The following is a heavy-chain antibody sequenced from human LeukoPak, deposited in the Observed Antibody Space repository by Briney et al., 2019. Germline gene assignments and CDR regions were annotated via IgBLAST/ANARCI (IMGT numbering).Heavy chain of an antibody. J-gene: IGHJ6*02. V-gene: IGHV3-30*02. Sequence: PGGSLRFSCAASGFTFSSYGMHWVRQAPGKGLEWVAFIRYDGSNKYYADSVKGRFTISRDNSKITLYLHMNSLRAEDTAVYYCAKDIDTAHTIYYYGMDVWGQGTTVTVSS. D-gene: IGHD5-18*01. CDR1: GFTFSSYG. CDR3: AKDIDTAHTIYYYGMDV. CDR2: IRYDGSNK.